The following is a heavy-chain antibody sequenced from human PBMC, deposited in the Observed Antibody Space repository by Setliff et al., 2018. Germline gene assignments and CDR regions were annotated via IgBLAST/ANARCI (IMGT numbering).Heavy chain of an antibody. CDR1: GYTFTSYD. D-gene: IGHD6-13*01. Sequence: GASVKVSCKASGYTFTSYDINWVRQATGQGLEWMGWISIYNGNTNYAQKLQGRVTMTTDTSTSTAYMELRSLRSDDTAVYYCARGIAAVGTSYYFDYWSQGTLVTVSS. V-gene: IGHV1-18*01. J-gene: IGHJ4*02. CDR2: ISIYNGNT. CDR3: ARGIAAVGTSYYFDY.